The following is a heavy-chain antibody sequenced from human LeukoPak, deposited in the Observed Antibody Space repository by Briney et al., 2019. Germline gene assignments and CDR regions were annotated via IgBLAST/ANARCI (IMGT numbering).Heavy chain of an antibody. Sequence: SETLSLTCTVSGGSISSGSYYWSWIRQPAGKGLEWIGRIYTSGSTNYNPSLKSRVTISVDTSKNQFSLKLSSVTAADTAVYYCARGEMATKEGAFDIWGQGTVVTVSS. J-gene: IGHJ3*02. CDR1: GGSISSGSYY. V-gene: IGHV4-61*02. CDR2: IYTSGST. CDR3: ARGEMATKEGAFDI. D-gene: IGHD5-24*01.